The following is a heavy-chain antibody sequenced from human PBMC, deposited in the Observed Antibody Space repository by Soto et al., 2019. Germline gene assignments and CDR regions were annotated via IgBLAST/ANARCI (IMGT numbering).Heavy chain of an antibody. CDR1: GFTFSSYS. V-gene: IGHV3-48*02. Sequence: EVQLVESGGGLVQPGGSLRLSCAASGFTFSSYSMNWVRQAPGKGLEWVSYISSSSSTIYYTDSVKGRFTISRDNAKNSLYLQMNSLRDEDTAVYYCARDHYGSGWYPDDYWGQGTLVTVSS. D-gene: IGHD6-19*01. J-gene: IGHJ4*02. CDR2: ISSSSSTI. CDR3: ARDHYGSGWYPDDY.